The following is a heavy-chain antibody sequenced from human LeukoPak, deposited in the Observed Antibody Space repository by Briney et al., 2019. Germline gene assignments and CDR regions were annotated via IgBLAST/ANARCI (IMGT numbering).Heavy chain of an antibody. V-gene: IGHV1-18*01. J-gene: IGHJ5*02. CDR1: GYTFTTYG. CDR2: ISAYNGNT. CDR3: AREPYSSSWYWFDP. Sequence: GASVKVSCKASGYTFTTYGISWVRQAPGQGLEWMGRISAYNGNTNYAQKLQGRVTMTTDTSTSTAYMELRSLRSDDTAVYYCAREPYSSSWYWFDPWGQGTLVTVSS. D-gene: IGHD6-13*01.